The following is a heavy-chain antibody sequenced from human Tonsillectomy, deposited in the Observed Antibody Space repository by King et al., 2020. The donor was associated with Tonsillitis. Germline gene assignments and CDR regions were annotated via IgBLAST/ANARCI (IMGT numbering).Heavy chain of an antibody. D-gene: IGHD2-15*01. CDR1: GFTFSSYS. V-gene: IGHV3-48*01. J-gene: IGHJ4*02. CDR2: ISSSSSTI. Sequence: VQLVESGGGLVQPGGSLRLSCAASGFTFSSYSMNWVRQAPGKGLEWVSYISSSSSTIYYADSVKGRFTISRDNAKNSLYLEMNSLRAEDTAVYYCARDWVYCSGGSCSFDYWGQGSLGTVSS. CDR3: ARDWVYCSGGSCSFDY.